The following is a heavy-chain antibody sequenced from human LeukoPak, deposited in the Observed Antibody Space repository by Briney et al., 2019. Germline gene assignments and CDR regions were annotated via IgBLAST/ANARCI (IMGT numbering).Heavy chain of an antibody. CDR1: GFTVSTNY. V-gene: IGHV3-53*01. J-gene: IGHJ4*02. CDR3: ARDRYCVSTNCPYDF. Sequence: GGSLRLSCAASGFTVSTNYMSWVRQAPGKGLEWVSGISVSDDSTYYADSVKGRFTISRDKSNNMLHLQMNSLRAEDTAVYYCARDRYCVSTNCPYDFWGQGTPVTVSS. CDR2: ISVSDDST. D-gene: IGHD2-2*01.